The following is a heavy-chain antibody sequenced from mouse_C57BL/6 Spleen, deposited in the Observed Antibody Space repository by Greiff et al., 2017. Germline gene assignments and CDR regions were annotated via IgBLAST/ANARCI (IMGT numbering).Heavy chain of an antibody. J-gene: IGHJ1*03. CDR2: ISSGSSSI. CDR3: ATIYWYFDV. CDR1: GFTFSDYG. V-gene: IGHV5-17*01. Sequence: EVMLVESGGGLVKPGGSLKLSCAASGFTFSDYGLHWVRQAPEKGLEWVAYISSGSSSIYYADTVKGRFTISRDNAKNTLFLQMTILRSEDTAMYYCATIYWYFDVWGTGTTVTVSS.